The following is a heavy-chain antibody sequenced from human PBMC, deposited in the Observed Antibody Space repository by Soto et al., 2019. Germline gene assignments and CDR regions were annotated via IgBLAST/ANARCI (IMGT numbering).Heavy chain of an antibody. D-gene: IGHD2-8*01. CDR1: GFNFGSYG. J-gene: IGHJ6*02. CDR2: LTASGLNT. Sequence: EVQLLESGGGLVQPGGSLRLSCSASGFNFGSYGMSWDRQAPGKGLEWVSGLTASGLNTYYTDSVKGRFTISRDNSRNTVYLQMSGLRVEDTALFHFAKGLANAKEVWGQGTTVNVSS. CDR3: AKGLANAKEV. V-gene: IGHV3-23*01.